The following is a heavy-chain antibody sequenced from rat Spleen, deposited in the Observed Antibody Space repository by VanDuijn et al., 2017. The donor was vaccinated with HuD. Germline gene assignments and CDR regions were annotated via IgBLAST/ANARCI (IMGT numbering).Heavy chain of an antibody. CDR3: AKFGVRDY. J-gene: IGHJ2*01. V-gene: IGHV1-57*01. D-gene: IGHD4-3*01. Sequence: QVQLQQSGAELAKPGSSVKISCKASGYTFTSYDISWIKQTTGQGLEYIGYINTGSGGIYYNEKFKGKATLTVDKSSSTAFMQLSSLTPEDTAVYYCAKFGVRDYWGQGVMVTVSS. CDR1: GYTFTSYD. CDR2: INTGSGGI.